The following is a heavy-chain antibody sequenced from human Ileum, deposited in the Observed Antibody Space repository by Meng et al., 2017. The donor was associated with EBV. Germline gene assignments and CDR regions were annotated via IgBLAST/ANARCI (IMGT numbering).Heavy chain of an antibody. V-gene: IGHV3-23*01. CDR1: GFIFNNYA. J-gene: IGHJ5*02. CDR2: ISGGADST. CDR3: AKGRAGNWFDP. Sequence: VQLWDAGGGLVQPGGSLGLSCAASGFIFNNYAMSWVRQTPGKGLEWVSAISGGADSTYYVHSVEGRFTISRDNSKNTLYLQMNSLRAEDSAVYYCAKGRAGNWFDPWGQGTLVTVSS.